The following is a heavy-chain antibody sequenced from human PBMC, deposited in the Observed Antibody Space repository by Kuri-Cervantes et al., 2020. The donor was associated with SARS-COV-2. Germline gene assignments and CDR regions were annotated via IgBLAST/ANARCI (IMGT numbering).Heavy chain of an antibody. D-gene: IGHD1/OR15-1a*01. Sequence: GGSLRLSCAASGFTFSSYGMHWVRQAPGKGLEWVAFIRYDGSNKYYADSVKGRFTISRDNSKNTLYLQMNSLRAEDTAVYYCATTPPNYYYYMDVWGKGTTVTVSS. J-gene: IGHJ6*03. CDR2: IRYDGSNK. CDR1: GFTFSSYG. CDR3: ATTPPNYYYYMDV. V-gene: IGHV3-30*02.